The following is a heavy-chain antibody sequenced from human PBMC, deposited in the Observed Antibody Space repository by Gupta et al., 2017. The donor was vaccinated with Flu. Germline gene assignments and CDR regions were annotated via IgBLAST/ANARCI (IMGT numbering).Heavy chain of an antibody. V-gene: IGHV1-18*03. J-gene: IGHJ6*02. D-gene: IGHD2-2*01. CDR2: LSVYSKNA. CDR3: ARVMGAAAIYAMDV. Sequence: RQAPVQGLEWMGWLSVYSKNANYAQKFQGRVTMTTDTSTSTAYMELRSLRSDDIGIYYCARVMGAAAIYAMDVWGQGTAVTVSS.